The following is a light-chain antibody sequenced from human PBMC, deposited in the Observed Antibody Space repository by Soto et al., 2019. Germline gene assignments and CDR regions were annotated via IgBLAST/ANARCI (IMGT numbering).Light chain of an antibody. CDR2: AAS. Sequence: DIQMTQSPSSLSASVGDRVTITCRASQSISSYLNWYQQTPGKAPKLLIYAASSLQSGVPSRFSGSGSGTDFTLTIRSLEPEDFAVYYCQQYNNWPPLTCGGGTKGDIK. J-gene: IGKJ4*01. CDR3: QQYNNWPPLT. V-gene: IGKV1-39*01. CDR1: QSISSY.